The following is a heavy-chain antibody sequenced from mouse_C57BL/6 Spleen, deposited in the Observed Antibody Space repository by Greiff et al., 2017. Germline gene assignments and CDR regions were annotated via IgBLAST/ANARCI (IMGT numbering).Heavy chain of an antibody. Sequence: VKLMESGAELVRPGASVTLSCKASGYTFTDYEMHWVKQTPVHGLEWIGAIDPETGGTAYNQKFKGKAILTADKSSSTAYMELRSLTSEDSAVYYCTRSEIYLYAMDYWGQGTSVTVSS. CDR2: IDPETGGT. V-gene: IGHV1-15*01. CDR3: TRSEIYLYAMDY. J-gene: IGHJ4*01. CDR1: GYTFTDYE. D-gene: IGHD5-5*01.